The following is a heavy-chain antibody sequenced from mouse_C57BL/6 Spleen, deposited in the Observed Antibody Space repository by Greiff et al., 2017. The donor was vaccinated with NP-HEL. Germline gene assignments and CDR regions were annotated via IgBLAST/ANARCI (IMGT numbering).Heavy chain of an antibody. Sequence: QVQLQQPGAALVWPGSSVKLSCMASGYTFTRYWMDWVKQSPGQGLEWIGNIYPSDSETHYNQKFKDKATLTVDKSSSTAYMQLSSLTSEDSAVYYCARRGSGTGAYWGQGTLVTVSA. V-gene: IGHV1-61*01. CDR3: ARRGSGTGAY. J-gene: IGHJ3*01. CDR2: IYPSDSET. D-gene: IGHD4-1*01. CDR1: GYTFTRYW.